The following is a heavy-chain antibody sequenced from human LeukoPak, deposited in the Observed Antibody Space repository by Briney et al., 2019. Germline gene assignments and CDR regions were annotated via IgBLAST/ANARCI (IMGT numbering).Heavy chain of an antibody. CDR2: INPSGGST. V-gene: IGHV1-46*03. D-gene: IGHD6-25*01. Sequence: ASVKVSCKASGYTFTSYYMHWVRQAPGQGLEWMGIINPSGGSTSYAQKFQGRVTMTRDTSTSTVYMELSSLRSEDTAMYYCAQRSHYYYYGMDVWGQGTTVTVSS. CDR1: GYTFTSYY. J-gene: IGHJ6*02. CDR3: AQRSHYYYYGMDV.